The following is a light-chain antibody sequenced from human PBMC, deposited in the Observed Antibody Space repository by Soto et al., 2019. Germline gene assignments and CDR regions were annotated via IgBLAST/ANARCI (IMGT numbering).Light chain of an antibody. CDR1: SSDVGSYNR. J-gene: IGLJ1*01. CDR3: CSFTDSTTFYV. Sequence: QSALTQPASVSGSPGQSITISCTGTSSDVGSYNRVSWYQQHPGKAPKLVIYEVNNRPSGVSNRFSGSKSANTASLTISGLQAEDEADYYCCSFTDSTTFYVFGTGTKVTVL. CDR2: EVN. V-gene: IGLV2-14*03.